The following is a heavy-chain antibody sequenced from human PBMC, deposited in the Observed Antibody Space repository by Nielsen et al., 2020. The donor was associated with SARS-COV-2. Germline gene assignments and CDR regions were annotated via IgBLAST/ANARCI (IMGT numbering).Heavy chain of an antibody. D-gene: IGHD3-9*01. J-gene: IGHJ4*02. CDR3: ARDPPPTQYYDILTGYYTPSYFDY. CDR2: ISGYNGNT. V-gene: IGHV1-18*01. Sequence: ASVKVSCKASGYTFTSYGISWVRQAPGKGLEWMGWISGYNGNTNYAQKLQGRVTMTTDTSTSTAYMELRSLRSDDTAVYYCARDPPPTQYYDILTGYYTPSYFDYWGQGTLVTVSS. CDR1: GYTFTSYG.